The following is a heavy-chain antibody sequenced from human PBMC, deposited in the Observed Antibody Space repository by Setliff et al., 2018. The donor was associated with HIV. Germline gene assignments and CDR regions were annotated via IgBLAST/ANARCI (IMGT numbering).Heavy chain of an antibody. CDR2: IYSGGST. Sequence: GGSLRLSCTVSGFPFDIFAMSWVRQAPGKGLEWVSIIYSGGSTYYADSVKGRFTISRDNSKNTLYLQMNSLRAEDTAVYYCARGGRDDYNYEYWGQGTLVTVSS. D-gene: IGHD4-4*01. V-gene: IGHV3-53*01. J-gene: IGHJ4*02. CDR1: GFPFDIFA. CDR3: ARGGRDDYNYEY.